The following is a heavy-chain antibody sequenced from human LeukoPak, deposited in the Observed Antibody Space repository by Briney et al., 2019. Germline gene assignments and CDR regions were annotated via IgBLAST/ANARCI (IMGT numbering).Heavy chain of an antibody. CDR2: INTGSST. V-gene: IGHV3-74*01. D-gene: IGHD6-19*01. Sequence: GGSLRLSCAAFGFSFSSHWMHWVRQGPGKGLVWVSRINTGSSTSYTDSVKGRFTMSRDNAKNTLYLQVNSLRAEDTAVYYCAREVEAVAGPFDYWGQGTLVTVSS. J-gene: IGHJ4*02. CDR1: GFSFSSHW. CDR3: AREVEAVAGPFDY.